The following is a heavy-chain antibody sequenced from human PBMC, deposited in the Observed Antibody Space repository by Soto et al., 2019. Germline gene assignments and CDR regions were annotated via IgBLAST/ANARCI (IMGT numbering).Heavy chain of an antibody. CDR1: GGSFSGYY. CDR2: INHSGST. D-gene: IGHD6-13*01. J-gene: IGHJ5*02. Sequence: SETLSLTCAVYGGSFSGYYWSWIRQPPGKGLEWIGEINHSGSTNYNPSLKSRVTISVDTSTNKFSLKLSSVTAADTAVYYCARGNRYSRSWRINWFDTWVPGTLVTVSS. V-gene: IGHV4-34*01. CDR3: ARGNRYSRSWRINWFDT.